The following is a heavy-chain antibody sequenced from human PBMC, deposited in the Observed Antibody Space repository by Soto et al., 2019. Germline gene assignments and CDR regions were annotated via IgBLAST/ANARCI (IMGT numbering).Heavy chain of an antibody. D-gene: IGHD3-22*01. CDR1: GFTFSSYS. V-gene: IGHV3-48*02. J-gene: IGHJ4*02. CDR3: ARDYYDSSGYLAFLDY. CDR2: ISSSSSTI. Sequence: GGSLRLSCAASGFTFSSYSMNWVRQAPGKGLEWVSYISSSSSTIYYADSVKGRFTISRDNAKNSLYLQMNSLRDEDTAVYYCARDYYDSSGYLAFLDYWGQGTLVTSPQ.